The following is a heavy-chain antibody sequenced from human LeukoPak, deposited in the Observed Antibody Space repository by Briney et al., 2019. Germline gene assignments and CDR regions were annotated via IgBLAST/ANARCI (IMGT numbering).Heavy chain of an antibody. CDR2: ISGSGDIT. CDR1: GFTFSTYS. D-gene: IGHD5-12*01. CDR3: AKLLSGSRTIDY. J-gene: IGHJ4*02. Sequence: GGSLRLSCAASGFTFSTYSMTWVRQAPGKGLEWVSVISGSGDITYYADSVKGRFTISRDNSKITLFLQMNSLRAEDTALYYCAKLLSGSRTIDYRGQGTPVTVSS. V-gene: IGHV3-23*01.